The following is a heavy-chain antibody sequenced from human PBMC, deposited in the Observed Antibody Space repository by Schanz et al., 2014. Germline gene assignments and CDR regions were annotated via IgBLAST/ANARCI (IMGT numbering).Heavy chain of an antibody. V-gene: IGHV1-18*01. J-gene: IGHJ3*01. D-gene: IGHD2-2*01. CDR3: ARGMPYCSSTSCSGLDAYDV. Sequence: QGQLVQSGAEVKKPGASVKVSCKASGYTFTSYGITWVRQAPGQGLEWMGWISAYNGHTTYAQKFQGRVTMTTDTSTSTAYMELRNVRYDDTAMYYCARGMPYCSSTSCSGLDAYDVWGQGTLVTVSS. CDR1: GYTFTSYG. CDR2: ISAYNGHT.